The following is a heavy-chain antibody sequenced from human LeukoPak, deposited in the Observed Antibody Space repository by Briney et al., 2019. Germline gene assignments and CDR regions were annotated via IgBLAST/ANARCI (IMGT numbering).Heavy chain of an antibody. CDR2: IYYSGST. V-gene: IGHV4-59*01. CDR1: GGSISSYY. Sequence: SETLSLTCAVYGGSISSYYWSWIRQPPGKGLEWIGYIYYSGSTNYNPSLKSRVTISVDTSKNQFSLKLSSVTAADTAVYYCARERLWFGEFSPNWFDPWGQGTLVTVSS. J-gene: IGHJ5*02. CDR3: ARERLWFGEFSPNWFDP. D-gene: IGHD3-10*01.